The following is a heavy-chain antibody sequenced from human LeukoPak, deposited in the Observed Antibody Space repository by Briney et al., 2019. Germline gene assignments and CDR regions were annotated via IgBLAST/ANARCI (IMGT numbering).Heavy chain of an antibody. J-gene: IGHJ6*02. CDR3: GRDFFPRGWYDYYYYGRDV. CDR1: GGSISSSSYY. V-gene: IGHV4-39*07. D-gene: IGHD6-19*01. CDR2: IYYSGST. Sequence: SETLSLTCTVSGGSISSSSYYWGWIRQPPGKGLEWIGSIYYSGSTYYNPSLKSRVTISVDTSKNQFSLKLSSVTAADTAVYYWGRDFFPRGWYDYYYYGRDVWGQGTRVTVS.